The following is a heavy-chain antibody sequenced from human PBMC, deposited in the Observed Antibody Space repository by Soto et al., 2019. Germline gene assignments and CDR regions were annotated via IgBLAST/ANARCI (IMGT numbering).Heavy chain of an antibody. CDR2: IIPIFGTA. Sequence: ASVKVSCKASGGTFSSYAISWVRQAPGQGLEWMGGIIPIFGTANYAQKFQGRVTITADESTSTAYMELSSLRSEDTAVYYCASSIGVKAVPRAFGDYWGQRTLVTVSS. D-gene: IGHD3-3*01. V-gene: IGHV1-69*13. J-gene: IGHJ4*02. CDR1: GGTFSSYA. CDR3: ASSIGVKAVPRAFGDY.